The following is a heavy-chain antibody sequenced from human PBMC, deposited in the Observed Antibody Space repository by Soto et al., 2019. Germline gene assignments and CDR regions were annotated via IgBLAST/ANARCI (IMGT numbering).Heavy chain of an antibody. CDR1: GGSVTNINYF. D-gene: IGHD3-22*01. CDR3: ALYEYVSSSYDLLDV. CDR2: IYYTGTT. Sequence: SETLSLTCSVSGGSVTNINYFWAWIRQSPGKGLDWIANIYYTGTTFYNPSLRSRVSMTIDASKNRFSLNLSSVTASDTALYYCALYEYVSSSYDLLDVWGRGTMVTVSS. J-gene: IGHJ3*01. V-gene: IGHV4-39*01.